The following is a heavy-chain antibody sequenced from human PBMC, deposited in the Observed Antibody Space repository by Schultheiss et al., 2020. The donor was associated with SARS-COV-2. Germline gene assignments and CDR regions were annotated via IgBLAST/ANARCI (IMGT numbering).Heavy chain of an antibody. CDR3: ARDGDTAMVTATNAFDI. CDR2: IYHSGST. D-gene: IGHD5-18*01. V-gene: IGHV4-38-2*02. CDR1: GYSISSGYY. Sequence: SETLSLTCAVSGYSISSGYYWGWIRQPPGKGLEWIGNIYHSGSTYYNPSLKSRVTISVDTSKNQFSLKLSSVTAADTAVYYCARDGDTAMVTATNAFDIWGQGTMVTVSS. J-gene: IGHJ3*02.